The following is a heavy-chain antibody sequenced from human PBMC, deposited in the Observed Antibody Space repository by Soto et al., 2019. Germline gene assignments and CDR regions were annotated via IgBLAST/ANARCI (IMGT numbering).Heavy chain of an antibody. Sequence: PSETLSLTCAVYGGSFSGYYWSWIRQPPGKGLEWIGEINHSGSTNYNPSLKSRVTISVDTSKNTLYLQMNSLRAEDTAVYYCARINSYAKWGFDYWGQGTLVNVSS. D-gene: IGHD5-18*01. CDR2: INHSGST. V-gene: IGHV4-34*01. J-gene: IGHJ4*02. CDR3: ARINSYAKWGFDY. CDR1: GGSFSGYY.